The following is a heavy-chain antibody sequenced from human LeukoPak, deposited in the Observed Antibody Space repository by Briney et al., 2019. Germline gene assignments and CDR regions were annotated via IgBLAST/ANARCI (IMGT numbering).Heavy chain of an antibody. J-gene: IGHJ4*02. CDR1: GFTFSKYW. D-gene: IGHD1-26*01. V-gene: IGHV3-74*01. CDR2: IKSDGTST. Sequence: PGGSLRLSCAASGFTFSKYWMHWVRQAPGKGLVWVSRIKSDGTSTSNADSVKGRFTISRDNAKNTLFLQMNSLRTDDTAVYYCAREDGSYYSPWDYWGQGTLVTVSS. CDR3: AREDGSYYSPWDY.